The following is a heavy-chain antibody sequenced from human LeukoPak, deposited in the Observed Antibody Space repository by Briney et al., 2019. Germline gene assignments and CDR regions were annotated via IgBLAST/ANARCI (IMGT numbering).Heavy chain of an antibody. Sequence: PSQTLSLTCTVSGGSISSGGYYWSWIRQHPGKGLEWIGYIYYSGSTYYNPSLKSRVTISVDTSKNQFFLKLSSVTAADTAVYYCARAGYDNPIDYWGQGTLVTVSS. CDR3: ARAGYDNPIDY. CDR2: IYYSGST. J-gene: IGHJ4*02. D-gene: IGHD3-9*01. V-gene: IGHV4-31*03. CDR1: GGSISSGGYY.